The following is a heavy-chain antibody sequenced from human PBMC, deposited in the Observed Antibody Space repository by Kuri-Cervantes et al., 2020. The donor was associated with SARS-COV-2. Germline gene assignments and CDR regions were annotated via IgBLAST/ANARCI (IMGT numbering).Heavy chain of an antibody. Sequence: SETLSLTCTVSGGSISSYYWSWIRQPPGKGLEWIGYIYYSGSTNYNPSLKSRVTISVDTSKNQFSLKLSSVTAADTAVYYCARALMTTVTSWWDEGVNWFDPWGQGTLVTVSS. CDR3: ARALMTTVTSWWDEGVNWFDP. CDR2: IYYSGST. D-gene: IGHD4-17*01. CDR1: GGSISSYY. V-gene: IGHV4-59*01. J-gene: IGHJ5*02.